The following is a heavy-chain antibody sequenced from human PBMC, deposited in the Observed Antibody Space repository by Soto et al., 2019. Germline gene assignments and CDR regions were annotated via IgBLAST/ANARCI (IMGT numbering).Heavy chain of an antibody. V-gene: IGHV3-7*01. D-gene: IGHD2-21*01. J-gene: IGHJ3*02. CDR3: APISFIARHMRAFDI. CDR1: GFSFSSYW. CDR2: IKGDGSEE. Sequence: EVQLVESGGGLVQPGESLRLSCAASGFSFSSYWMSWVRQAPGKGLEWVANIKGDGSEENDVDSLKGRFTISRDNARNTLFLQMDSLRAEDPAVYYCAPISFIARHMRAFDIWGRGTMVTVSS.